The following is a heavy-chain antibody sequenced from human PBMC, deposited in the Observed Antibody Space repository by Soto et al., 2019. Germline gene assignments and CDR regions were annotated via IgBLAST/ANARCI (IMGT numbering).Heavy chain of an antibody. J-gene: IGHJ5*02. V-gene: IGHV4-59*01. CDR3: GRGGGVWGGNWFDP. D-gene: IGHD3-16*01. CDR1: GGSISSYY. Sequence: SETLSLTCPVSGGSISSYYWSWIRQPPGKGLEWIGYIYYSGSTNYNPSLKSRVTISVDTSKNQFSLKLSSVTAADTAVYYCGRGGGVWGGNWFDPWGQGTLVTVSS. CDR2: IYYSGST.